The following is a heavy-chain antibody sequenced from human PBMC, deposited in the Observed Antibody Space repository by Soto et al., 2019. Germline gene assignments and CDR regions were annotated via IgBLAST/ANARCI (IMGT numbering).Heavy chain of an antibody. J-gene: IGHJ5*02. CDR2: ITTSGAAM. CDR3: ARNGGTFDP. Sequence: QVQLVEAGGGLVKPGGSLRVSCTASGFPFSAYDMRWIRQAPGKGLEWVSYITTSGAAMYYADSVRGRFTVSRDNAKNSLYLLMNGLRAEDTAVYYCARNGGTFDPWGQGTLVTVSS. CDR1: GFPFSAYD. V-gene: IGHV3-11*01. D-gene: IGHD7-27*01.